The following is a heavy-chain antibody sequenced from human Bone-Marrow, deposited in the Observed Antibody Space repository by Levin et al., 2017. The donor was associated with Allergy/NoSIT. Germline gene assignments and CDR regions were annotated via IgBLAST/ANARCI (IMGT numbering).Heavy chain of an antibody. CDR2: ITGSGT. CDR3: AKDGYCTSPTCYKQCYGMDV. D-gene: IGHD2-2*02. J-gene: IGHJ6*02. Sequence: GGSLRLSCAASGFTFSNHAMSWVRQAPGKGLEWVSTITGSGTYYADSVKGRFTISRDNSKNTAFLQMSSLRAEDTALYYCAKDGYCTSPTCYKQCYGMDVWGQGTTVTVSS. CDR1: GFTFSNHA. V-gene: IGHV3-23*01.